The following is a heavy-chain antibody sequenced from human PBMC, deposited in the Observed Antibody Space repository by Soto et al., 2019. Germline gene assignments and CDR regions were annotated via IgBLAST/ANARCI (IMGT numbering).Heavy chain of an antibody. J-gene: IGHJ4*02. CDR3: ARARATIAAAAIFDC. CDR1: GGSISTSNL. D-gene: IGHD6-13*01. V-gene: IGHV4-4*02. Sequence: QVQLQESGPGLVKPSGTLSLTCAVSGGSISTSNLWSWVRQPPGKGLEWIGEVYRTGSTNYNPSLESRVIVSVDTSKNQFSLKLTSVTAADTAVYYCARARATIAAAAIFDCWGQGTLVTVSS. CDR2: VYRTGST.